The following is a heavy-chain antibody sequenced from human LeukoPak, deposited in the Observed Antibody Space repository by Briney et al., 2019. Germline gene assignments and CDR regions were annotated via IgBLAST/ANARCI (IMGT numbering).Heavy chain of an antibody. CDR3: ARDCGSSGIGYWFDP. Sequence: SETLSLTCAVYGGSFSGYYWSWIRQPPGKGLEWIGEINHSGSTNYNPSLKSRVTTSVDTSKNQFSLKLSSVTAADTAVYYCARDCGSSGIGYWFDPWGQGTLVTVSS. D-gene: IGHD6-13*01. CDR2: INHSGST. V-gene: IGHV4-34*01. CDR1: GGSFSGYY. J-gene: IGHJ5*02.